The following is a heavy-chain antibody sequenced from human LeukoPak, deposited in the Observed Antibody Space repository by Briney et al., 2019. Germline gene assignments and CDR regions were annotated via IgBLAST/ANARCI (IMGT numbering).Heavy chain of an antibody. CDR3: ARISRVGYSYGYYYMDV. CDR2: INHSGST. V-gene: IGHV4-34*01. Sequence: SETLSLTCAVYGGSFSGYYWSWIRQPPGKGLEWIGEINHSGSTNYNPSLKSRVTISVDTSKNQFSLKLSSVTAADTAVYYCARISRVGYSYGYYYMDVWGKGTTVTVSS. D-gene: IGHD5-18*01. CDR1: GGSFSGYY. J-gene: IGHJ6*03.